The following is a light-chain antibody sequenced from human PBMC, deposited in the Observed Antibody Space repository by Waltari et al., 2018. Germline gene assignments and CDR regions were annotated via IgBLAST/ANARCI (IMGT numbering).Light chain of an antibody. CDR3: QSYNSSNVI. J-gene: IGLJ2*01. CDR1: SGSIASNY. V-gene: IGLV6-57*04. CDR2: EDN. Sequence: NFMLTQPHSVSESPGKTLTISCTRSSGSIASNYVQWYQQRPGRAPITVIYEDNERPSVVPGRFSGSIDSSSNSASLTISGLKTEDEADYYCQSYNSSNVIFGGGTKLTVL.